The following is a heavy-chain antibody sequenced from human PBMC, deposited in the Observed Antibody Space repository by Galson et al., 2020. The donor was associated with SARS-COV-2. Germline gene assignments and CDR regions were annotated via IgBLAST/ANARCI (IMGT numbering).Heavy chain of an antibody. V-gene: IGHV3-30*18. CDR1: GFTFSSYG. J-gene: IGHJ6*02. CDR2: ISYDGNNK. D-gene: IGHD3-3*01. CDR3: AKDLDDFWSGYVAYYYYGMDV. Sequence: GESLKISCAASGFTFSSYGMHWVRQAPGKGLEWVAVISYDGNNKYYADSVKGRFTISRDNSKNTLYLQMNSLRAEDTAVYYCAKDLDDFWSGYVAYYYYGMDVWGQGTTVTVSS.